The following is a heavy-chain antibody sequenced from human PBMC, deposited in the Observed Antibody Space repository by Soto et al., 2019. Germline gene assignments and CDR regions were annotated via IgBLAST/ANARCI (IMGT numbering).Heavy chain of an antibody. CDR2: ISSDGSST. V-gene: IGHV3-74*01. CDR1: GFTFSSYW. D-gene: IGHD4-17*01. Sequence: GALRLSCAASGFTFSSYWMHWVRQAPGKGLVWVSRISSDGSSTGYADSVKGRFTISRDNAKNTLYLQMQSLRAEDPAVYYCAIEYGDYVGEESLKHSGQGTIVTVYS. J-gene: IGHJ1*01. CDR3: AIEYGDYVGEESLKH.